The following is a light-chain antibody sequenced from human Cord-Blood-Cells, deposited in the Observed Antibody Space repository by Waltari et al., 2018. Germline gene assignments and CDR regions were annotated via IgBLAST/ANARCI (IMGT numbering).Light chain of an antibody. CDR2: RAS. J-gene: IGKJ1*01. CDR1: QSGSSN. Sequence: EIVITQSPAPLSVSPGERATLPCRASQSGSSNFAWYQQKPGQAPRLLIYRASTRATGIPSRFSGSGYGTKFTLTISSLQSEDFALYFCEQYNNWASWTFGQGTKVEIK. CDR3: EQYNNWASWT. V-gene: IGKV3-15*01.